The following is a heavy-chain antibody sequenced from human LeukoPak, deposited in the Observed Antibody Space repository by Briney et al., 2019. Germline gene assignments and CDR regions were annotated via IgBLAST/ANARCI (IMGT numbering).Heavy chain of an antibody. CDR1: GFTFSSYA. V-gene: IGHV3-23*01. CDR3: ARGANMVRGVIEEF. D-gene: IGHD3-10*01. Sequence: TGGSLRLSCAASGFTFSSYAMSWVRQAPGKGLEWVSAISGSGGSTYYADSVKGRFTISRDKSKNTLYLQMNSLRAEDTAVYYCARGANMVRGVIEEFWGQGTLVTVSS. CDR2: ISGSGGST. J-gene: IGHJ4*02.